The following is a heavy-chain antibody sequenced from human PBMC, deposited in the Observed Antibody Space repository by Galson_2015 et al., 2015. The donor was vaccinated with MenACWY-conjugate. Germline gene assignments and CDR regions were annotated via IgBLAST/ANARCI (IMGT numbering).Heavy chain of an antibody. V-gene: IGHV3-30*16. D-gene: IGHD6-13*01. Sequence: SCKASGYTFTTYAMHWVRQAPGKGLEWVAVISKDGTNQHYADSVKGRFTIARDNSKNTVYLQMNSLTAEDTAIFYCARGIYAGTRTYYYMDFWGKGTTVTVS. CDR2: ISKDGTNQ. CDR3: ARGIYAGTRTYYYMDF. J-gene: IGHJ6*03. CDR1: GYTFTTYA.